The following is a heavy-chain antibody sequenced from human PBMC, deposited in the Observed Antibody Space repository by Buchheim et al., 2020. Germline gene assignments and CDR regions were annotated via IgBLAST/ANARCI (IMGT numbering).Heavy chain of an antibody. CDR3: ARDEYCTNGVGKKTRCFDY. Sequence: EVQLLESGGGLVQPGGSLRLSCAASGFMFSSYAMTWVRQAPGKGLYWVSSISGSGGSTFYAVSVKGRFTISRDNSKNTLYLQMNSLRAEDTAVYYCARDEYCTNGVGKKTRCFDYWGQGTL. CDR1: GFMFSSYA. V-gene: IGHV3-23*01. D-gene: IGHD2-8*01. CDR2: ISGSGGST. J-gene: IGHJ4*02.